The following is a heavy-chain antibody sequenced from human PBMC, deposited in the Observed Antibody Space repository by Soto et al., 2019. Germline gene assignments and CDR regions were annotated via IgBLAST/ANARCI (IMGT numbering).Heavy chain of an antibody. CDR1: GGTFSSYA. CDR3: ARERGMLHFDY. D-gene: IGHD2-15*01. Sequence: QVQLVQSWAEVKKPGSSVKVSCKASGGTFSSYAISWVRQAPGQGLEWMGGSNPIFGTANYAQKLKGRVTINANESTSTAYMELSSLRSEDTAVYYCARERGMLHFDYWGQGTLVTVSS. CDR2: SNPIFGTA. J-gene: IGHJ4*02. V-gene: IGHV1-69*01.